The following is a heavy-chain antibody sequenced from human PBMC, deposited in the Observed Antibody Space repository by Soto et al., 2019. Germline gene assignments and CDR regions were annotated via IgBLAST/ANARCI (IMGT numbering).Heavy chain of an antibody. CDR1: GGSISSGAHY. V-gene: IGHV4-39*01. J-gene: IGHJ4*02. CDR2: IYYSGST. CDR3: ARPEPYYDFDY. D-gene: IGHD3-10*01. Sequence: SETLSLTCTVSGGSISSGAHYWGWIRQPPGKGLEWIGTIYYSGSTYYNPSLKSRLTISVDTSKNQFSLKLTSVTAADTAVYYCARPEPYYDFDYWGQGTLVTVSS.